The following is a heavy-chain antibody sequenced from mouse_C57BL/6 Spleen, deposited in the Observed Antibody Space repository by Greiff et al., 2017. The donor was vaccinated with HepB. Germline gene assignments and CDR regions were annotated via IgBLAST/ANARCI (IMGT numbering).Heavy chain of an antibody. D-gene: IGHD2-12*01. Sequence: EVKVVESGGGLVKPGGSLKLSCAASGFTFSSYAMSWVRQTPEKRLEWVATISDGGSYTYYPDNVKGRFTISRDNAKNNLYLQMSHLKSDDTAMYYCARDHNYSYTSMDYWGQRTSVTVSS. CDR3: ARDHNYSYTSMDY. CDR2: ISDGGSYT. CDR1: GFTFSSYA. J-gene: IGHJ4*01. V-gene: IGHV5-4*01.